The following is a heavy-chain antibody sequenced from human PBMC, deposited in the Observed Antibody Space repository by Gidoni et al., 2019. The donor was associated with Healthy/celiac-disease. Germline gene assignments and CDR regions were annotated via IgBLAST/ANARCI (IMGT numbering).Heavy chain of an antibody. Sequence: EVQLVQSGAEVKKPGESLKISCKGSGYSFTSYWIGWVRQMPGKGLEWMGIIYPGDYDTRYSPSFQGQVTISADKSISTAYLQWSSLKASDTAMYYCARAGRLVDTAMVTGYYYYMDVWGKGTTVTVSS. V-gene: IGHV5-51*01. J-gene: IGHJ6*03. CDR2: IYPGDYDT. CDR3: ARAGRLVDTAMVTGYYYYMDV. D-gene: IGHD5-18*01. CDR1: GYSFTSYW.